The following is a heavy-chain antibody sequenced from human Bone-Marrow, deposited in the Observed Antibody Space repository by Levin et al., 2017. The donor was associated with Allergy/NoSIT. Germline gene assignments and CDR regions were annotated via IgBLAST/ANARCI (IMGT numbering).Heavy chain of an antibody. CDR3: AKEGGSSHSNFDY. D-gene: IGHD6-6*01. CDR2: ISWNSGSI. J-gene: IGHJ4*02. CDR1: GFTFDDYA. Sequence: SLKISCAASGFTFDDYAMHWVRQAPGKGLEWVSGISWNSGSIGYADSVKGRFTISRDNAKNSLYLQMNSLRAEDTALYYCAKEGGSSHSNFDYWGQGTLVTVSS. V-gene: IGHV3-9*01.